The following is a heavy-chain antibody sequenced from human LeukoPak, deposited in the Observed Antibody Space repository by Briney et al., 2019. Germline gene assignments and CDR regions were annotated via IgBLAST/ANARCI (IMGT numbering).Heavy chain of an antibody. J-gene: IGHJ5*02. D-gene: IGHD4-17*01. Sequence: GGSLRLSCAASGFTFSSYWMSWVRQAPGKGLEWVANIKQDGSEKYYVDSVKDRFTISRDNAKNSLYLQMNSLRAEDTAVYYCARVVDYGDYVGWFDPWGQGTLVTVSS. CDR3: ARVVDYGDYVGWFDP. V-gene: IGHV3-7*03. CDR1: GFTFSSYW. CDR2: IKQDGSEK.